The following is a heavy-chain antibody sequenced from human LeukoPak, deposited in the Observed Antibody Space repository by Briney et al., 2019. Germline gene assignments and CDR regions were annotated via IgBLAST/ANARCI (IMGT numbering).Heavy chain of an antibody. J-gene: IGHJ6*02. D-gene: IGHD2-15*01. Sequence: SETLSLTCTVSGDSISSFHWSWIRQPPGKGLEWIGYIYYSGSTNYNPSLKRRVTISADTSKNQFSLKLSSVTAADTAVYYCARDVGDCSGGSCYYYGMDVWGQGTTVTVSS. CDR3: ARDVGDCSGGSCYYYGMDV. CDR2: IYYSGST. CDR1: GDSISSFH. V-gene: IGHV4-59*01.